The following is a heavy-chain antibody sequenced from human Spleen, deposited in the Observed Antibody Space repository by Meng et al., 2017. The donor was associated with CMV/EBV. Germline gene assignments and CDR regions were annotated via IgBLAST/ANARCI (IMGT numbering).Heavy chain of an antibody. Sequence: GSLSLTCTVSGGSISSYYWSWIRQPPGKGLEWIGYIYYSGSTNYNPSLKSRVTISVDTSKNQFSLKLSSVTAADTAVYYCAREGYCSSTSCYTGMDVWGQGTTVTVSS. CDR2: IYYSGST. CDR1: GGSISSYY. V-gene: IGHV4-59*01. CDR3: AREGYCSSTSCYTGMDV. D-gene: IGHD2-2*02. J-gene: IGHJ6*02.